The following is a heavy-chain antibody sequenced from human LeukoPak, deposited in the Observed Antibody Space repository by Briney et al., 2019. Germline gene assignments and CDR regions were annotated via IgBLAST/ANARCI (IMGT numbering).Heavy chain of an antibody. V-gene: IGHV3-20*04. CDR1: GFTFDDYG. D-gene: IGHD5-18*01. CDR3: ARDLNVGYSYGRNLDY. J-gene: IGHJ4*02. CDR2: INWNGGST. Sequence: GGSLRLSCAASGFTFDDYGMSWVRQAPGKGLEWVSGINWNGGSTGYADSVKGRFTISRDNAKNSLYLQMNSLRAEDTALYYCARDLNVGYSYGRNLDYWGQGTLVTVSS.